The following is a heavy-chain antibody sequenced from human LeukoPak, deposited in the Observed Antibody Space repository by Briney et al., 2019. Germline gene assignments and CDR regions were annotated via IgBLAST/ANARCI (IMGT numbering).Heavy chain of an antibody. J-gene: IGHJ4*02. CDR3: ARSSSRTSKADPYYFDY. Sequence: ASVKVSCKASGYTFTGYYMHWVRQAPGQGLEWMGWINPNSGGTNYAQKFQGRVTMTRDTSISTAYMELSRLRSDDTAVYYCARSSSRTSKADPYYFDYWDQGTLVTVSS. CDR2: INPNSGGT. CDR1: GYTFTGYY. D-gene: IGHD2-2*01. V-gene: IGHV1-2*02.